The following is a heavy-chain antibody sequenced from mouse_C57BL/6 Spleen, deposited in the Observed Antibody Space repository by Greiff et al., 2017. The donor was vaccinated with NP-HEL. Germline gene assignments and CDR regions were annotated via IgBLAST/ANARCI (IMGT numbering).Heavy chain of an antibody. Sequence: VQLQQSGAELAKPGASVKLSCKASGYTFTSYWMHWVKQRPGQGLEWIGYINPSSGYTKYNQKFKDKATMTAEKYSSTAYMQLSSLTYEDSAVYYCARGYYYGSHAMDYWGQGTSVTVSS. CDR1: GYTFTSYW. CDR2: INPSSGYT. CDR3: ARGYYYGSHAMDY. D-gene: IGHD1-1*01. V-gene: IGHV1-7*01. J-gene: IGHJ4*01.